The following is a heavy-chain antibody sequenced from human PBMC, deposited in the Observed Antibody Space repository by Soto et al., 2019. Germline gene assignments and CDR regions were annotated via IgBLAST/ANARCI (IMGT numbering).Heavy chain of an antibody. CDR1: GYTFTSYD. CDR3: ARRAETNGWNGFGADKYYFDF. V-gene: IGHV1-8*01. Sequence: ASVEVSCRASGYTFTSYDIYWVRQATGQGLEWMGWMNPNTGNSGYAQKFQGRVTMTSDTSISTAHMELSSLRSEDTAVYYCARRAETNGWNGFGADKYYFDFWGQGTLVTVSS. D-gene: IGHD1-1*01. J-gene: IGHJ4*02. CDR2: MNPNTGNS.